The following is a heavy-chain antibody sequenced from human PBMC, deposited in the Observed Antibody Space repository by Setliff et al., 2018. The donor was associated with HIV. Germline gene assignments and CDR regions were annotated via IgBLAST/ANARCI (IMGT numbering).Heavy chain of an antibody. CDR1: GYNFNAFY. V-gene: IGHV1-2*06. CDR2: IYPNTGAT. D-gene: IGHD2-15*01. CDR3: ARIPCSGGNCYRPPNHYHMDV. J-gene: IGHJ6*03. Sequence: RASVKVSCKASGYNFNAFYMHWVRRAPGQALEWMGRIYPNTGATSVAVKFRGRVTMTRDTSISTAYMELRGLTTDDAAVYYCARIPCSGGNCYRPPNHYHMDVWGQGTTVTVSS.